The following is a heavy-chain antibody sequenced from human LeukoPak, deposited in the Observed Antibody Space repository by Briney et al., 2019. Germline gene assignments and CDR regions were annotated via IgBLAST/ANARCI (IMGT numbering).Heavy chain of an antibody. Sequence: SETLSLTCTVSGGSISSYYWSWIRQPAGKGLEWIGRIFSSGSTNYNPSLKTRVTMSVDTSKNQFSLRLSSVTGADTAVYYCARDRGTTFDYWGQGTLVTVSS. J-gene: IGHJ4*02. CDR1: GGSISSYY. D-gene: IGHD1-26*01. V-gene: IGHV4-4*07. CDR3: ARDRGTTFDY. CDR2: IFSSGST.